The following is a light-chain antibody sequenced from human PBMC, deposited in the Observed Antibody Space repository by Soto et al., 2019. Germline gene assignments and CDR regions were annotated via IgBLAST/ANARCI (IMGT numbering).Light chain of an antibody. J-gene: IGLJ1*01. Sequence: QSVLTQPASVSGSPGQSITISCTGTSSDVGGYNYVSWYQQHPGKAPKLMIYEVSNRPSGVPDRFSGSKSGTSASLAITGLQAEDEADYYCQSYDSSLSKVFGTGTKVTVL. CDR3: QSYDSSLSKV. V-gene: IGLV2-14*01. CDR1: SSDVGGYNY. CDR2: EVS.